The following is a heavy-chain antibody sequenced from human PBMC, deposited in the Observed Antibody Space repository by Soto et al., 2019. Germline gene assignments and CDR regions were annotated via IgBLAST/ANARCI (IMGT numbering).Heavy chain of an antibody. CDR2: IIDSGAST. J-gene: IGHJ6*02. Sequence: EVQLLESGGGLVQPGGSLRLSCAASGFTFSSCAMGWVRQAPGKGLEWVSGIIDSGASTYYADSVKGRFTISRDNSKSTLYLQMNSLRAEDTALYYCAKGRSYYYYYGVDVWGQGTTVTVSS. V-gene: IGHV3-23*01. CDR3: AKGRSYYYYYGVDV. CDR1: GFTFSSCA.